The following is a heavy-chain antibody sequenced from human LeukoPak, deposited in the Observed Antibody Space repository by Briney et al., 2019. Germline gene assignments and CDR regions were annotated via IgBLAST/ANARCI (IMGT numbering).Heavy chain of an antibody. CDR2: ISGSGGST. V-gene: IGHV3-23*01. J-gene: IGHJ4*02. Sequence: GGSLRLSCAASGFTFSSYAMSWVRQAPGKGLEWVSAISGSGGSTYYADSVKGRFTISRDNSKNTLYLQMNSLRAEDTAVYYCAKIAMAVAGTGLGLWVYWGQGTLVTVSS. CDR1: GFTFSSYA. CDR3: AKIAMAVAGTGLGLWVY. D-gene: IGHD6-19*01.